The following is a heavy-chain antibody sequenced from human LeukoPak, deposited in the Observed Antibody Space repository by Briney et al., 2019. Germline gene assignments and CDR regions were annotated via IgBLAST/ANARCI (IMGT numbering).Heavy chain of an antibody. CDR1: GFTFSSYW. D-gene: IGHD3-16*01. V-gene: IGHV3-7*03. CDR3: ARGGGLDV. J-gene: IGHJ6*02. Sequence: GGSLRLSCAASGFTFSSYWMNWARQAPGKGLEWVASINHNGNVNYYVDSVKGRYTISRDNAKNSLYLQMSNLRAEDTAVYFCARGGGLDVWGQGATVTVSS. CDR2: INHNGNVN.